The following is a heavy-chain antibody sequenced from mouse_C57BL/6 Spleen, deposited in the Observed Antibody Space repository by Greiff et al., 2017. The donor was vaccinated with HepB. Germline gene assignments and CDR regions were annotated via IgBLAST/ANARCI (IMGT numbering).Heavy chain of an antibody. CDR1: GYTFTSYW. Sequence: DVQLQESGTVLARPGASVKMFCKTSGYTFTSYWMHWVKQRPGQGLEWIGAIYPGNSDTSYNQKFKGKAKLTAVTSASTAYMELSSLTNEDSAVYYCTKGDGNYGLGAYWGQGTLVTVSA. V-gene: IGHV1-5*01. D-gene: IGHD2-1*01. CDR3: TKGDGNYGLGAY. CDR2: IYPGNSDT. J-gene: IGHJ3*01.